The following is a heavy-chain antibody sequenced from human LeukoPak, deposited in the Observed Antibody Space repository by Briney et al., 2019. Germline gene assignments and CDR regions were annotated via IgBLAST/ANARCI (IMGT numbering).Heavy chain of an antibody. CDR3: AKMGNPATVTADY. J-gene: IGHJ4*02. V-gene: IGHV4-59*08. CDR1: GGSISSYY. D-gene: IGHD4-17*01. CDR2: IYYSGST. Sequence: SETLSLTCTVSGGSISSYYWSWIRQPPGKGLEWIGYIYYSGSTNYNPSLKSRVTISVDTSKNQFSLKMNSVTAADTAVYYCAKMGNPATVTADYWGQGTLVTVSS.